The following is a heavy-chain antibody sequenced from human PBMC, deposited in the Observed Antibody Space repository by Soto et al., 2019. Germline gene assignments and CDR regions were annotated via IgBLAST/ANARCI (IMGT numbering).Heavy chain of an antibody. CDR3: ARDVHAFDI. Sequence: GGSLRLSCAASGFTFSGYGMHRVRQAPGKGLEWVAVIWYDGSKKYYTDSLRGRFTISRDNSKNTLYLQINSLGTDDTAVYYCARDVHAFDIWGQGTMVTVSS. J-gene: IGHJ3*02. CDR2: IWYDGSKK. V-gene: IGHV3-33*01. CDR1: GFTFSGYG.